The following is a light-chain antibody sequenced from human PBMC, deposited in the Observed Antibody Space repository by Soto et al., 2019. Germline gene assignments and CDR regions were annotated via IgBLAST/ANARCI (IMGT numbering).Light chain of an antibody. CDR2: EVT. V-gene: IGLV2-8*01. CDR3: SSYAGSTYV. CDR1: SIDVGGYNY. Sequence: QSALTQPPSASGSPGQSVTISCTGTSIDVGGYNYVSWYQQHPGKAPNLMIYEVTKRPSGVPDRFSGSKSGNTASLTVSGLQAEDEADYYCSSYAGSTYVFGGGTKVTVL. J-gene: IGLJ2*01.